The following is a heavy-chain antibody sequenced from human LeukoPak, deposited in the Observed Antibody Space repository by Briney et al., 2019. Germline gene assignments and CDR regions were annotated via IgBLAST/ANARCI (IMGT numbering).Heavy chain of an antibody. D-gene: IGHD4-11*01. V-gene: IGHV3-7*03. CDR1: GFDFSNYR. CDR2: IKQDGSEK. J-gene: IGHJ4*02. Sequence: HPGGSLRLSCAASGFDFSNYRMYWVRQAPGKGLEWVANIKQDGSEKYYVDSVRGRFTISRDNAKNSLSLQMNSLRAEDTAVYYCASNYGGWGQGTLVTVSS. CDR3: ASNYGG.